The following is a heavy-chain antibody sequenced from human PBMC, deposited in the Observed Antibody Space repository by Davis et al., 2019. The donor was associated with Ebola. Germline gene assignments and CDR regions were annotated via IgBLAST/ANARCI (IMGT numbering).Heavy chain of an antibody. Sequence: GGSLRLSCAASGFTFSSYGMHWVRQAPGKGLEWVALISYDGSNRNYADSVKGRFTISRDNSKNTLYLQMNSLRAEDTAVYYCAKLEGGYWGQGTLVTVSS. CDR3: AKLEGGY. J-gene: IGHJ4*02. CDR1: GFTFSSYG. D-gene: IGHD1-1*01. V-gene: IGHV3-30*18. CDR2: ISYDGSNR.